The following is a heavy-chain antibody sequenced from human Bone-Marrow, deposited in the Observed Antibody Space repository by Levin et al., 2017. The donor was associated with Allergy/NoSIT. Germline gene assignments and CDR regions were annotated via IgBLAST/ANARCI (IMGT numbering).Heavy chain of an antibody. D-gene: IGHD3-9*01. Sequence: GGSLRLSCAASGFTFSSYGMHWVRQAPGKGLEWVAVIWYDGSNKYYADSVKGRFTISRDNSKNTLYLQMNSLRAEDTAVYYCARGAHKGGLRYFDWLLSPFGYYYYMDVWGKGTTVTVSS. CDR3: ARGAHKGGLRYFDWLLSPFGYYYYMDV. V-gene: IGHV3-33*01. CDR2: IWYDGSNK. CDR1: GFTFSSYG. J-gene: IGHJ6*03.